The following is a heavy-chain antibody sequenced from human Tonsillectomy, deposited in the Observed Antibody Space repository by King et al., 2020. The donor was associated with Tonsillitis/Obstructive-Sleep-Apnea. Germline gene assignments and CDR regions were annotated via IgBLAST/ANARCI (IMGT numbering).Heavy chain of an antibody. CDR2: INPNSGGT. CDR3: ARSTRFAEIVVVPAAGNFDY. J-gene: IGHJ4*02. D-gene: IGHD2-2*01. Sequence: VQLVESGAEVKKPGASVKVSCKASGYTFTGYYMHWVRQAPGQGLEWMGWINPNSGGTNYAQKFRGRVTMTRDTSISTAYMELSRLRSDDTAVYYCARSTRFAEIVVVPAAGNFDYWGQGTLVTVSS. CDR1: GYTFTGYY. V-gene: IGHV1-2*02.